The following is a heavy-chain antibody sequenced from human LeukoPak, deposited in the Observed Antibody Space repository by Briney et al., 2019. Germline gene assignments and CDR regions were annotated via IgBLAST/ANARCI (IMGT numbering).Heavy chain of an antibody. V-gene: IGHV4-39*07. CDR1: GGSISSYY. D-gene: IGHD1-26*01. Sequence: SETLSLTCTVSGGSISSYYWGWIRQPPGKGLEWIGSVHYSGSTYYNPSLKSRVTISVDTSKNQFSLKLSSVTAADTAVYYCARTEQYYYYYMDVWGKGTTVTVSS. CDR2: VHYSGST. J-gene: IGHJ6*03. CDR3: ARTEQYYYYYMDV.